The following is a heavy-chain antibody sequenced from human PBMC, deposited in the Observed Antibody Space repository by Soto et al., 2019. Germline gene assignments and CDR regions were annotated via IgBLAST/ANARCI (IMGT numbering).Heavy chain of an antibody. CDR3: AWGGGVELRYDY. D-gene: IGHD4-17*01. Sequence: QVQLQESGPGLVKPSQTLSLTCTVSGGSISSGDYYWSWIRQPPGKGLEWIGYIYYSGSTYYNPSLKGRVPQSGDTSKNQFPLKPSSVTAADTAGYYLAWGGGVELRYDYWGQGTLVTVSS. V-gene: IGHV4-30-4*01. J-gene: IGHJ4*02. CDR1: GGSISSGDYY. CDR2: IYYSGST.